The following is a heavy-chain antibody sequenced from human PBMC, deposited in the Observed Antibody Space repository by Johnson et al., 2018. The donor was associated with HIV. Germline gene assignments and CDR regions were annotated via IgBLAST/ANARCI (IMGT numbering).Heavy chain of an antibody. CDR3: TVRISMRLGRTRRDQDI. V-gene: IGHV3-15*01. CDR2: IKSKTDGGTT. CDR1: GFTFSSYA. D-gene: IGHD3-22*01. Sequence: VQLVESGGGLVQPGGSLRLSCAASGFTFSSYAMHWVRQAPGKGLEWVGRIKSKTDGGTTDYAAPVKGGFTISRDDSKNTLYLQMNSRKTEDSAVYYCTVRISMRLGRTRRDQDIWGQGTMVTVSS. J-gene: IGHJ3*02.